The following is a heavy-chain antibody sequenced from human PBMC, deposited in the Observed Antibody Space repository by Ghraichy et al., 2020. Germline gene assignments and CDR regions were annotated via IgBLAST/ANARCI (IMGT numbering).Heavy chain of an antibody. Sequence: GGSLRLSCAASGFTFGSFGMHWVRQTPDKGLEWVAVIWYDGSNKYYADSVKGRFTISRDNSKNTLYLQMNSLRAEDTAVYYCARDYGDYVGGGPYYWGQGTLVTVSS. J-gene: IGHJ4*02. CDR1: GFTFGSFG. CDR3: ARDYGDYVGGGPYY. CDR2: IWYDGSNK. D-gene: IGHD4-17*01. V-gene: IGHV3-33*01.